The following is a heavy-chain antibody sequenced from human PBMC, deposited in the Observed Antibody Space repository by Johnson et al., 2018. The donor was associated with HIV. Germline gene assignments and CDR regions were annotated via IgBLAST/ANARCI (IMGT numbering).Heavy chain of an antibody. CDR1: GFTFSSYA. J-gene: IGHJ3*02. Sequence: QMLLVESGGGLVQPGGSLRLSCAASGFTFSSYAMHWVRQAPGKGLEWVAVISYDGSNKYYADSVKGRFTISRDNAKNSLYLQMNSLRAEDTALYYCARALVVITDGHAFDIWGQGTMVTVSS. CDR3: ARALVVITDGHAFDI. D-gene: IGHD3-22*01. V-gene: IGHV3-30*04. CDR2: ISYDGSNK.